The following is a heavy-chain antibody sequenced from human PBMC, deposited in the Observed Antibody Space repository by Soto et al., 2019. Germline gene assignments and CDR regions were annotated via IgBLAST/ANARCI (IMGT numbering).Heavy chain of an antibody. CDR2: ISGSGGST. Sequence: GGSLRLSCAASGFTFSSYAMSWVRQAPGKGLEWVSAISGSGGSTYYADSVKGRSTISRDNSKNTLYLQMNSLRAEDTAVYYCAKGLRYFDWLSDNDYWGQGTLVTVSS. CDR3: AKGLRYFDWLSDNDY. CDR1: GFTFSSYA. J-gene: IGHJ4*02. V-gene: IGHV3-23*01. D-gene: IGHD3-9*01.